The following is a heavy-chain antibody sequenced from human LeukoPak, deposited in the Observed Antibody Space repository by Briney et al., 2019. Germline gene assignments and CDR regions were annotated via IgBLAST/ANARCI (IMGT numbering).Heavy chain of an antibody. V-gene: IGHV1-2*02. CDR1: RYTFTGYY. Sequence: ASVKVSCKASRYTFTGYYMHWVRQAPGQGREWMGWINPNSGGTNYAQKFQGRVTMTRDTSISTAYMELSRLRSDDTAVYYCARLRLPHDAFDIWGQGTMLTVSS. J-gene: IGHJ3*02. CDR3: ARLRLPHDAFDI. CDR2: INPNSGGT. D-gene: IGHD3-16*01.